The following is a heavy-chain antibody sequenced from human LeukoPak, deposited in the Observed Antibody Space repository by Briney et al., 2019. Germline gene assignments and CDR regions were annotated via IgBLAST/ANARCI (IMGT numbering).Heavy chain of an antibody. CDR3: ARDHRSSGWFHWYFDL. J-gene: IGHJ2*01. CDR1: GGSISSSNW. D-gene: IGHD6-19*01. V-gene: IGHV4-4*02. CDR2: IYHSGST. Sequence: PSETLSLTCAVSGGSISSSNWWSWVCQPPGKGLEWIGEIYHSGSTNYNPSLKSRVTISVDKSKNQFSLKLSSVTAADTAVYYCARDHRSSGWFHWYFDLWGRGTLVTVSS.